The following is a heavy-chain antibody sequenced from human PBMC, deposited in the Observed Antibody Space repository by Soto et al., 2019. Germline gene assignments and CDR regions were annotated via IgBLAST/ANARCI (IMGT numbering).Heavy chain of an antibody. CDR2: IYHSGST. D-gene: IGHD6-25*01. J-gene: IGHJ4*01. Sequence: SETLSLTCAVSGGSISSSNWWGWVRQPPGKGLEWIGEIYHSGSTNYNPSLKSRVTISVDKSKNQFSLKLSSVTAADTSVYYCARRHSSALFDYWGHGTLVTVSS. V-gene: IGHV4-4*02. CDR1: GGSISSSNW. CDR3: ARRHSSALFDY.